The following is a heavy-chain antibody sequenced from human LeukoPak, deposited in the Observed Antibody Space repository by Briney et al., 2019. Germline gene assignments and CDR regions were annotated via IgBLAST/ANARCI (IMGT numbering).Heavy chain of an antibody. V-gene: IGHV3-23*01. CDR1: GFTFSSYA. D-gene: IGHD3-22*01. CDR2: ITGSGGST. J-gene: IGHJ3*02. CDR3: AKYYDPRRGAFDI. Sequence: GGSLRLSCATSGFTFSSYAVSWVRQAPGKGLEWVSAITGSGGSTYYADSVRGRFTISRDSSKNTMYLQMNSLRAEDTAVYYCAKYYDPRRGAFDIWGQGTKVTVSS.